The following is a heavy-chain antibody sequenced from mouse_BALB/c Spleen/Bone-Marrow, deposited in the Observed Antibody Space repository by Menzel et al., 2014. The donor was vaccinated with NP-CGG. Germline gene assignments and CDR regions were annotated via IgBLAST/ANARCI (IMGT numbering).Heavy chain of an antibody. CDR1: GYTFSSYW. Sequence: VQVVESGAELMKPGVSVKISCKATGYTFSSYWIEWVKQRPGHGLEWIGEILPGSGSTNYNEKFKGKATFTADTSSNTAYMQLSSLTSEDSAVYYCARYRLGTYFDYWGQCTTLTVSS. D-gene: IGHD2-14*01. J-gene: IGHJ2*01. V-gene: IGHV1-9*01. CDR3: ARYRLGTYFDY. CDR2: ILPGSGST.